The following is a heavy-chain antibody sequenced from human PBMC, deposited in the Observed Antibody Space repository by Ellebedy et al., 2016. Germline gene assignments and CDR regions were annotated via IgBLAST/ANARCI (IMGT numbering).Heavy chain of an antibody. CDR3: AKDLGKFPGLFCTGPDH. Sequence: GGSLRLSXAASGFTLSTCGMQWVRQAPGKGLEWVAVISKYGNIQHYADSVKGRFTISRDNSKNMLYLQMNSLRGEDTAVYYCAKDLGKFPGLFCTGPDHWGQGTLVTVSS. D-gene: IGHD2-8*02. V-gene: IGHV3-30*18. CDR2: ISKYGNIQ. CDR1: GFTLSTCG. J-gene: IGHJ1*01.